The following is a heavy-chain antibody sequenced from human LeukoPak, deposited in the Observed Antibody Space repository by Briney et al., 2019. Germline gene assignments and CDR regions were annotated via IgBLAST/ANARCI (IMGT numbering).Heavy chain of an antibody. J-gene: IGHJ4*02. CDR2: FYYSGST. CDR3: ARDAKYYYGSRTFFFYEH. V-gene: IGHV4-39*07. D-gene: IGHD3-10*01. Sequence: SETLSLTCTVSGGSITSSSYYWGWIRQPPGKGLQWIGSFYYSGSTYYNPSLKSRVTIYVDTSKNQFSLKLSSVTAADTAIYYCARDAKYYYGSRTFFFYEHWGQGTLLTVSS. CDR1: GGSITSSSYY.